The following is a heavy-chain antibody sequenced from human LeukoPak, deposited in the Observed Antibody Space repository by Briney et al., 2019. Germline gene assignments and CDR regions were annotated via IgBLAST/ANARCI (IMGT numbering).Heavy chain of an antibody. CDR2: IKQDGSEK. J-gene: IGHJ4*02. CDR3: ARDSGFSGAQRGEF. D-gene: IGHD2/OR15-2a*01. V-gene: IGHV3-7*01. Sequence: PGGSLRLSCAASGFTFSSYWMSWVRQAPGKGLEWVANIKQDGSEKYYVDSVKGRFTISRDNAKNSLYLQMNSLRAEDTAVYYCARDSGFSGAQRGEFWGQGTLVTVSS. CDR1: GFTFSSYW.